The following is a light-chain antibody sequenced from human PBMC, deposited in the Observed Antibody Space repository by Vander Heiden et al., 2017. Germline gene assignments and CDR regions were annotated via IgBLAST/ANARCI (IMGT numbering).Light chain of an antibody. CDR1: SRDVGSYNL. J-gene: IGLJ2*01. CDR3: CSCVGSSTVV. Sequence: QSALTQPASVSGSPGQSITISCTGTSRDVGSYNLVSWYQQHPGKAPKLMIYEVSQRPSGVSNRFSGSKSGNTASLTISGLQAEDEADYYCCSCVGSSTVVFGGGTKLTVL. V-gene: IGLV2-23*02. CDR2: EVS.